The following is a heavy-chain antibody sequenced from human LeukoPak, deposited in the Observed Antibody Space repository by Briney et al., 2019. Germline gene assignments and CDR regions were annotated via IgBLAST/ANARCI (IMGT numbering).Heavy chain of an antibody. J-gene: IGHJ4*02. V-gene: IGHV3-23*01. D-gene: IGHD3-10*01. Sequence: GGSLRLSCAASGFTFSSYVMSWVRQAPGKGLEWVSNIGGSVGSMFYAASVKGRFAISRDNSKNTLYLQMNSLRAEDTAVYYCAKVGWFGELLPDYWGQGTLVTVSS. CDR2: IGGSVGSM. CDR3: AKVGWFGELLPDY. CDR1: GFTFSSYV.